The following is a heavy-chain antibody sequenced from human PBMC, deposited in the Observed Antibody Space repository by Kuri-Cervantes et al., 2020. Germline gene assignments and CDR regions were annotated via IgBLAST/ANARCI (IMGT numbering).Heavy chain of an antibody. CDR1: GGSISSSSYY. V-gene: IGHV4-61*01. J-gene: IGHJ6*02. CDR2: IYYSGST. Sequence: ESLKISCTVSGGSISSSSYYWSWIRQPPGKGLEWIGYIYYSGSTNYNPSLKGRVTISVDTSKNQFSLKLSSVTAADTAVYYCASVRLGKKSYYYYGMDVWGQGTTVTVSS. CDR3: ASVRLGKKSYYYYGMDV. D-gene: IGHD3-16*01.